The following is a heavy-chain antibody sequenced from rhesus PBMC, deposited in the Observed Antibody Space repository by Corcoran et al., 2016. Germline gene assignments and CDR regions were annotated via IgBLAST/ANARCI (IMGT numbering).Heavy chain of an antibody. V-gene: IGHV4-106*01. J-gene: IGHJ4*01. Sequence: QVQLQESGPGLLKPSETLSLTCAVSGGSISDDYYWSWIRQPPGKGLEWIGCIYGSGGGTNYNPSLNNRVTISIDTSKNQSALKLSSVTAADTAVYYCASGYSGSQRFDYWGQGVLVTVSS. CDR1: GGSISDDYY. CDR2: IYGSGGGT. CDR3: ASGYSGSQRFDY. D-gene: IGHD6-25*01.